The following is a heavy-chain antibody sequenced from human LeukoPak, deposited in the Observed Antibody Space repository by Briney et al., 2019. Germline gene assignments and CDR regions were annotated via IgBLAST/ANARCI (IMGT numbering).Heavy chain of an antibody. CDR3: ARVYCSSTSCYAYDY. D-gene: IGHD2-2*01. CDR2: INHSGST. J-gene: IGHJ4*02. CDR1: GGSFSGCY. Sequence: PSETLSLTCAVYGGSFSGCYWSWIRQPPGKGLEWIGEINHSGSTNYNPSLKSRVTISVDTSKNQFSLKLSSVTAADTAVYYCARVYCSSTSCYAYDYWGQGTLVTVSS. V-gene: IGHV4-34*01.